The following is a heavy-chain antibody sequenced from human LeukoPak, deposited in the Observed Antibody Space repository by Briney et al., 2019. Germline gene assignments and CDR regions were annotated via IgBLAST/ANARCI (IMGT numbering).Heavy chain of an antibody. J-gene: IGHJ4*02. Sequence: GVLRLSCAASGFTFSNAGMHWVRQAPGKGLEWVAVIWYDGSNKYYADSVKGRFTISRDNSKNTLYLQMNSLRAEDTAVYYCARVRGCGGDCYYIDYWGQGTLVTVSS. CDR3: ARVRGCGGDCYYIDY. D-gene: IGHD2-21*02. V-gene: IGHV3-33*01. CDR1: GFTFSNAG. CDR2: IWYDGSNK.